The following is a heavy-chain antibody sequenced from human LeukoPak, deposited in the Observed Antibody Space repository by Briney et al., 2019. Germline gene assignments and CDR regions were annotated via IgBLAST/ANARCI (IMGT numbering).Heavy chain of an antibody. D-gene: IGHD2-2*01. Sequence: SETLSLTCTVSGDSISSGSSYWTWIRQHPGKGLEWIGYIYYSGTTYYNPSLKSRVTISVDTSKNQFSLKLSSVTAADTAVYYCARAPVGYCSSTSCPRYYFDYWGQGTLVTVSS. J-gene: IGHJ4*02. CDR3: ARAPVGYCSSTSCPRYYFDY. CDR2: IYYSGTT. V-gene: IGHV4-31*03. CDR1: GDSISSGSSY.